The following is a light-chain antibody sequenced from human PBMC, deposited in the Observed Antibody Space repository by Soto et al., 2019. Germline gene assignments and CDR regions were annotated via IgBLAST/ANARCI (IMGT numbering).Light chain of an antibody. CDR2: DDN. J-gene: IGLJ1*01. CDR1: SRDVGGYDL. V-gene: IGLV2-23*01. Sequence: QSALTQPASVSGSPGQSITISCTGTSRDVGGYDLVSWYQQYPGKAPTLMIYDDNQRPSGVSNRFSVSKSGNTASLTISGLQAEDEADYFCCSYAGRSTYVFGTGTKLTVL. CDR3: CSYAGRSTYV.